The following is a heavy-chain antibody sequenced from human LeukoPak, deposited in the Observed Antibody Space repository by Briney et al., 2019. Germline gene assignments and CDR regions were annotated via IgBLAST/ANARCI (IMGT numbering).Heavy chain of an antibody. CDR2: ISSTGSTI. CDR1: GFTFSSYE. V-gene: IGHV3-48*03. Sequence: GGSLRLSCAASGFTFSSYEMNWVRQAPGKGLEWVSYISSTGSTIYYADSVKGRFTISRDNAENSLYLQMNSLRAEDTAVYYCARTFNDYADYQRDYWGQGTLVTVSS. CDR3: ARTFNDYADYQRDY. D-gene: IGHD4-17*01. J-gene: IGHJ4*02.